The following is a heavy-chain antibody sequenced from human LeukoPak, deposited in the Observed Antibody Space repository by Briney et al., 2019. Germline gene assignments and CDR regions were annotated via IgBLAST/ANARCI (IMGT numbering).Heavy chain of an antibody. Sequence: GGSLRLSCAASWFTLSINYMSWVRQAPGKGLEWVSVIYSGGSTYYADSVKGRFTISRDNSKNTLYLQMNSLRAEDTAVYYCARSYSSSSRWFDPWGQGTLVTVSS. D-gene: IGHD6-6*01. J-gene: IGHJ5*02. V-gene: IGHV3-53*01. CDR2: IYSGGST. CDR1: WFTLSINY. CDR3: ARSYSSSSRWFDP.